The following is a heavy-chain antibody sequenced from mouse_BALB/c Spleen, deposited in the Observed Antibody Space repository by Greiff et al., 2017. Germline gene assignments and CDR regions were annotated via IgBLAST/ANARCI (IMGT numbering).Heavy chain of an antibody. V-gene: IGHV1-69*02. CDR1: GYTFTSYW. CDR2: IYPSDSYT. CDR3: TRRGYSNLLYYFDY. J-gene: IGHJ2*01. D-gene: IGHD2-5*01. Sequence: VQLQQPGAELVRPGASVKLSCKASGYTFTSYWINWVKQRPGQGLERIGNIYPSDSYTNYNQKFKDKATLTVDKSSSTAYMQLSSPTSEDSAVYYCTRRGYSNLLYYFDYWGQGTTLTVSS.